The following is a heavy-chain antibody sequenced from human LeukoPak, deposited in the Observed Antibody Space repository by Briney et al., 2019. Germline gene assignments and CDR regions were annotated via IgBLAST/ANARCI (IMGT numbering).Heavy chain of an antibody. D-gene: IGHD6-6*01. CDR2: IYYSGST. J-gene: IGHJ4*02. V-gene: IGHV4-59*01. CDR1: GGSISSYY. Sequence: SETLSLTCTVSGGSISSYYWSWIRQPPGKGLEWIGYIYYSGSTNYNPSLKSRVTISVDTSKNQFSLKLSSVTAADTAVYYCASGRGIAAHVYWGQGTLVTVSS. CDR3: ASGRGIAAHVY.